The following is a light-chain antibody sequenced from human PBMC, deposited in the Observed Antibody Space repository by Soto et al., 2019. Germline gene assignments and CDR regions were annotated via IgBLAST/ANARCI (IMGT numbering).Light chain of an antibody. CDR2: EVS. V-gene: IGLV2-14*01. CDR3: SSYTSSSNSYV. Sequence: QSVLPQPASVSWSPGQSITISCTGTSSDVGGYNYVSWYQQHPGKAPKLMIYEVSNRPSGVSNRFSGSKSGNTASLTISGLHAEDEADYYCSSYTSSSNSYVFGTGTKVTAL. CDR1: SSDVGGYNY. J-gene: IGLJ1*01.